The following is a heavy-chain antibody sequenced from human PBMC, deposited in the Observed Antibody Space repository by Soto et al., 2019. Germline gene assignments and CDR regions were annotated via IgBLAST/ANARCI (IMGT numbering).Heavy chain of an antibody. CDR3: ARSRSGGSWGGYYGMDV. J-gene: IGHJ6*02. V-gene: IGHV1-3*01. CDR2: INAGNGNT. Sequence: VKVSCKASGYTFTSYAMHWVRQAPGQRLEWMGWINAGNGNTKYSQKFQGRVTITRDTSASTAYMELSSLRSEDTAVYYCARSRSGGSWGGYYGMDVWGQGTTVTVSS. CDR1: GYTFTSYA. D-gene: IGHD2-15*01.